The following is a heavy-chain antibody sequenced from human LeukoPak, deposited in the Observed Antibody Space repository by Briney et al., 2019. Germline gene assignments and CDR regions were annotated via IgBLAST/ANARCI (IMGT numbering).Heavy chain of an antibody. CDR1: GYSFTSYW. CDR3: ARLAGYCSGGSCWENAFDI. Sequence: GESLRISCKGSGYSFTSYWISWVRQMSGKGLQWMGRIDPSDSYTNYSPSFQGQVTISADKSISTAYLQWSSLKASDTAMYYCARLAGYCSGGSCWENAFDIWGQGTMVAVSS. D-gene: IGHD2-15*01. V-gene: IGHV5-10-1*04. CDR2: IDPSDSYT. J-gene: IGHJ3*02.